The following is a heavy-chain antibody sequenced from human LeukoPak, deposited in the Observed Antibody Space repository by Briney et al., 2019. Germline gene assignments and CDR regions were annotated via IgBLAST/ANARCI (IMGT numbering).Heavy chain of an antibody. CDR2: IYPGDSDT. CDR1: GYSFTSYW. D-gene: IGHD6-19*01. V-gene: IGHV5-51*01. CDR3: ARLSEIAVAEDSWFDP. Sequence: GESLKISCKGSGYSFTSYWIGRVRQMPGKGLEWMGIIYPGDSDTRYSPSFQGQVTISADKSISTAYLQWSSLKASDTAMYYCARLSEIAVAEDSWFDPWGQGTLVTVSS. J-gene: IGHJ5*02.